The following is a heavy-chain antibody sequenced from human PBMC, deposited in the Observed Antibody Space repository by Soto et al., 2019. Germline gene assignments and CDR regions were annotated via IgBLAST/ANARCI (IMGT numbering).Heavy chain of an antibody. CDR2: IGPFNKNI. V-gene: IGHV1-18*01. D-gene: IGHD3-10*01. CDR3: ARDLDASGSYYNDY. CDR1: GYTFNNYG. Sequence: GASVKVSCKTSGYTFNNYGISWVRQAPGQGLEWMGRIGPFNKNIKYAQKFQGRVTVTTDTSTNTAYMELRSLRSDDTAVYYCARDLDASGSYYNDYWGQGPLVTVSS. J-gene: IGHJ4*02.